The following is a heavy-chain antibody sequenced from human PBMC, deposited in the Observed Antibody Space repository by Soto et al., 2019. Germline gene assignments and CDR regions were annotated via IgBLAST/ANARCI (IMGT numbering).Heavy chain of an antibody. V-gene: IGHV3-11*06. D-gene: IGHD2-21*01. CDR3: ARDSFQPGIFGY. Sequence: PGCCLRLASAASGFSLSIYYMSWIRKAPGKRLEWVSYISSSSSYTNYADTVKGRFTISRDKVKNSLYLQMNSLRAEDTAVYYCARDSFQPGIFGYWGQGTLVTVYS. CDR2: ISSSSSYT. J-gene: IGHJ4*02. CDR1: GFSLSIYY.